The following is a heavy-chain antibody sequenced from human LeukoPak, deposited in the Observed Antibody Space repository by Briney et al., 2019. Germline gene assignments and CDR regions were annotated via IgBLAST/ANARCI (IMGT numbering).Heavy chain of an antibody. CDR2: IYYSGST. CDR1: GGSISSGDYY. Sequence: SETLSLTCTVSGGSISSGDYYWSWIRQPPGKGLEWIGYIYYSGSTYYNPSLKSRVTISVDTSKNQFSLKLSSVTAADTAVYYCARLGWQRYDFWSGYPNWGQGTLVTVSS. J-gene: IGHJ4*02. CDR3: ARLGWQRYDFWSGYPN. D-gene: IGHD3-3*01. V-gene: IGHV4-30-4*01.